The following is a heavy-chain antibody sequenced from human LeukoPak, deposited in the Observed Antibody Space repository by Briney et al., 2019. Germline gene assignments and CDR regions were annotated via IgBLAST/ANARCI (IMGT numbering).Heavy chain of an antibody. CDR3: ANMVESMFHYGMDV. V-gene: IGHV3-53*04. CDR1: GFTVSSNY. D-gene: IGHD3-10*01. Sequence: GGSLRLSCAASGFTVSSNYMSWVRQAPGKGLEWVSVIYSGGSTYYADSVKGRFTISRHNSKNTLYLQMNSLRAEDTAVYYCANMVESMFHYGMDVWGQGTTVTVSS. CDR2: IYSGGST. J-gene: IGHJ6*02.